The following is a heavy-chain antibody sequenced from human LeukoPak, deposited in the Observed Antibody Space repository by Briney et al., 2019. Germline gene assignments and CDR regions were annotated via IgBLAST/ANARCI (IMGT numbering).Heavy chain of an antibody. Sequence: GESLKISCKGSGYSFSSYWIGWVRQMPGKGLEWMGIIYPGDSDTRYSPSFQGQVTISADKSNSTAYLQWSSLKASDTAMYYCARTRITGTTMSYGMDVWGQGTTVTVSS. CDR1: GYSFSSYW. CDR2: IYPGDSDT. D-gene: IGHD1-20*01. V-gene: IGHV5-51*01. J-gene: IGHJ6*02. CDR3: ARTRITGTTMSYGMDV.